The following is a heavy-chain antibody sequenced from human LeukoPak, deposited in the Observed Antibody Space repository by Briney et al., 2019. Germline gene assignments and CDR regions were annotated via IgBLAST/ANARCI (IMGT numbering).Heavy chain of an antibody. CDR2: ISYDGSNK. D-gene: IGHD6-19*01. Sequence: GRTLRLSCGASGVTFSSYAMHWVRHAPGKGLEWVAVISYDGSNKYYADSVKGRFTISRDNSKNTLYLQMNSLRAEDTAVYYCASMNPGIAVAFWGQGTLVTVSS. CDR1: GVTFSSYA. J-gene: IGHJ4*02. V-gene: IGHV3-30-3*01. CDR3: ASMNPGIAVAF.